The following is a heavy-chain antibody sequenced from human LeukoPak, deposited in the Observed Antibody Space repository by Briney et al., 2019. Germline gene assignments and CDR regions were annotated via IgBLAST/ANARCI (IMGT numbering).Heavy chain of an antibody. CDR1: GFTFDDYA. CDR2: ISWNSGSI. D-gene: IGHD1-7*01. V-gene: IGHV3-9*01. Sequence: PGGSLRLSCAASGFTFDDYAMHWVRQAPGKGLEWVSGISWNSGSIDYADSVKGRFIISRDNAKNSLYLQMNSLRAEDTALYYCAKGSHWNYGYYFDYWGQGTLVTVSS. J-gene: IGHJ4*02. CDR3: AKGSHWNYGYYFDY.